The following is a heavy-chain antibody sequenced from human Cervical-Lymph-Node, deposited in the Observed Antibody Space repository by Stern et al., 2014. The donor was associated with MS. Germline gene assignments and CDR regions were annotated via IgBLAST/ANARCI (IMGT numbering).Heavy chain of an antibody. CDR3: ARDRRIAAAGRYFDY. CDR2: INPSGGST. V-gene: IGHV1-46*01. CDR1: GYTFTSYY. J-gene: IGHJ4*02. Sequence: VQLVESGAEMRKPGASVKVSCKASGYTFTSYYMHWVRQAPGQGLEWMGMINPSGGSTNYAQKFQGRVTMTRDTSTSTVYMELSSLRSEDTAVYYCARDRRIAAAGRYFDYWGQGTLVTVSS. D-gene: IGHD6-13*01.